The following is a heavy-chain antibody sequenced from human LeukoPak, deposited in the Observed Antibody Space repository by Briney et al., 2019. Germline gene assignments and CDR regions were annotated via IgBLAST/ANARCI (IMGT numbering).Heavy chain of an antibody. J-gene: IGHJ3*02. CDR1: GFTVSTNH. CDR2: IYSGGSI. V-gene: IGHV3-53*01. CDR3: ARGSRVTTRLDAFDI. D-gene: IGHD4-17*01. Sequence: GGSLRLSCAASGFTVSTNHMSWVRQTPGKGREGVSTIYSGGSIYYADSVKGRFTISRDNSKNTLYLQMNSLRVEDTAVYYCARGSRVTTRLDAFDIWGQGTMVTVSS.